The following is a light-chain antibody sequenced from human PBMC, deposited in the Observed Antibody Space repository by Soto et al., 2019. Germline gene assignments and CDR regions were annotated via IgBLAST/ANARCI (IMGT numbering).Light chain of an antibody. J-gene: IGLJ2*01. CDR3: QSYDSSLSVYVV. Sequence: QSVLTQPPSVSGAPGQRVTISCTGSSSNIGAGYDVHWYQQLPGTAPKLLLYGNNNRPSGVPDRFSGSKSGTSASLAITGLQAEDGADYYCQSYDSSLSVYVVFGGGTKLTVL. V-gene: IGLV1-40*01. CDR2: GNN. CDR1: SSNIGAGYD.